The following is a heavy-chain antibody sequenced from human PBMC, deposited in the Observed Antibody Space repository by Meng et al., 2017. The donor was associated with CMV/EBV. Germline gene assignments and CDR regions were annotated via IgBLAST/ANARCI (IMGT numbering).Heavy chain of an antibody. CDR2: IRYDGSNK. V-gene: IGHV3-30*02. CDR1: GFTFSSYG. Sequence: GESLKISCAASGFTFSSYGMHWVRQAPGKGLEWVAFIRYDGSNKYYADSVKGRFTISRDNSKNTPYLQMNSLRAEDTAVYYCAKDSVVFRYGSGSYPYFDYWGQGTLVTVSS. J-gene: IGHJ4*02. D-gene: IGHD3-10*01. CDR3: AKDSVVFRYGSGSYPYFDY.